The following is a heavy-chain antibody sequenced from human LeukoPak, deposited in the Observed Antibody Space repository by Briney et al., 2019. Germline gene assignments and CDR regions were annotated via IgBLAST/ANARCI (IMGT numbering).Heavy chain of an antibody. CDR1: GGSFSGYY. CDR2: INHSGST. J-gene: IGHJ4*02. Sequence: SETLSLTCAVYGGSFSGYYWSWIRQPPGKGLEWIGEINHSGSTYYNPSLKSRVTISVDTSKNQFSLRLSSVTAADTAVYYCAREMYDSAGYRVSYFDYWGQGILVTVSS. D-gene: IGHD3-22*01. CDR3: AREMYDSAGYRVSYFDY. V-gene: IGHV4-34*01.